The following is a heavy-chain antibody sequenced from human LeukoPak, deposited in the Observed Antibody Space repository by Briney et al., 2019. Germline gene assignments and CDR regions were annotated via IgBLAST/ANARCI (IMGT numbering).Heavy chain of an antibody. D-gene: IGHD1-20*01. J-gene: IGHJ4*02. CDR1: GFTFSDYY. CDR3: ASDGRRYYWGY. Sequence: GGSLRLSCAASGFTFSDYYMSWILQAPGKGLEWGSYISSSGSTISYADSVKGRFTISRDNAKNSLYLQMNSLRAEDTAVYYCASDGRRYYWGYWGQGTLDTVS. V-gene: IGHV3-11*04. CDR2: ISSSGSTI.